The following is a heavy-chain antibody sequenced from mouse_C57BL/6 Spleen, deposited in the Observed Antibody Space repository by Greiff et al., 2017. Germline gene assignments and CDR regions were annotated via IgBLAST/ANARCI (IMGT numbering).Heavy chain of an antibody. J-gene: IGHJ4*01. Sequence: VQLQESGAELARPGASVKLSCKASGYTFTSYGISWVKQRTGQGLEWIGEIYPRSGNTYYNEKFKGKATLTADKSSSTAYMELRSLTSEDSAVYFCARSDGGYYAMDYWGQGTSVTVSS. CDR2: IYPRSGNT. CDR1: GYTFTSYG. CDR3: ARSDGGYYAMDY. V-gene: IGHV1-81*01.